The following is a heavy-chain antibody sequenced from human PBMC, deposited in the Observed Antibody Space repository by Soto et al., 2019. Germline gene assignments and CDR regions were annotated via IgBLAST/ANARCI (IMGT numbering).Heavy chain of an antibody. J-gene: IGHJ6*02. V-gene: IGHV3-9*01. CDR1: GFTLRNYA. CDR3: ARSRGFCSGGSCYGHYYGMDV. D-gene: IGHD2-15*01. Sequence: EVQLLESGGGVVQPGGSLRLSCEASGFTLRNYAMTWIRQAPGKGLEWVSGISWNSGSIGYADSVKGRFTISRDNGRNSLYLQMSSLSAEDTALYYCARSRGFCSGGSCYGHYYGMDVWGQGTTVTVSS. CDR2: ISWNSGSI.